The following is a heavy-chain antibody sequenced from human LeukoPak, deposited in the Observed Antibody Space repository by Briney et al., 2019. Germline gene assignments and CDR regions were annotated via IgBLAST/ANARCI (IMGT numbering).Heavy chain of an antibody. CDR2: ISYDGSNK. J-gene: IGHJ1*01. Sequence: GRSLRLSCAASGFTFSSYDMHWVRQAPGKGPEWVAVISYDGSNKDYADSVRGRFTISRDNSKSTLYLQMNSLRADDTAVYYCAKSTYMVREEIQHWGQGTLVIVSS. CDR1: GFTFSSYD. CDR3: AKSTYMVREEIQH. V-gene: IGHV3-30-3*02. D-gene: IGHD3-10*01.